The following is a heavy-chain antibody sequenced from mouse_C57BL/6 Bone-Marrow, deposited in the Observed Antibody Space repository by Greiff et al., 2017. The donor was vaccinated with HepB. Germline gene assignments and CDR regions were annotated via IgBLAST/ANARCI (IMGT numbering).Heavy chain of an antibody. V-gene: IGHV3-6*01. Sequence: EVQLQESGPGLVKPSQSLSLTCSVTGYSITSGYYWNWIRQFPGNKLEWMGYISYDGSNNYNPSLKNRISITRDTSKNQFFLKLNSVTTEDTATYYCAAYHRGFAYWGQGTLVTVSA. J-gene: IGHJ3*01. CDR2: ISYDGSN. D-gene: IGHD2-14*01. CDR1: GYSITSGYY. CDR3: AAYHRGFAY.